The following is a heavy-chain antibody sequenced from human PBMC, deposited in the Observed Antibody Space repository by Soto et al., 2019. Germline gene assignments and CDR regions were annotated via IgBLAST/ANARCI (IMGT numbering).Heavy chain of an antibody. CDR1: GATFTSST. Sequence: SVKVSCKASGATFTSSTVNWVRQARGQPPEWIGWILVGSGQTNSAQKFQGRVAITRDMSTYTAYLELNSLRSDDSAVYYCAAISSGYYRGFDYRGQGTTVTVYS. V-gene: IGHV1-58*01. J-gene: IGHJ4*02. CDR3: AAISSGYYRGFDY. D-gene: IGHD3-22*01. CDR2: ILVGSGQT.